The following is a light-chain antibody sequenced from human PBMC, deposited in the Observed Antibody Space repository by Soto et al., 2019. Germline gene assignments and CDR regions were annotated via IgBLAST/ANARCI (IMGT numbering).Light chain of an antibody. J-gene: IGKJ1*01. CDR1: QAVNTR. V-gene: IGKV3-11*01. CDR3: HQRQSWPRT. CDR2: LTS. Sequence: EIVLTQYPPTLSSLPGDIDTGSCRASQAVNTRLAWYQHKPGQAPRLLIYLTSNRAAGIPARFSGSGSETAFTLTISDVEPEDFAVYYCHQRQSWPRTFGQGTKVDIK.